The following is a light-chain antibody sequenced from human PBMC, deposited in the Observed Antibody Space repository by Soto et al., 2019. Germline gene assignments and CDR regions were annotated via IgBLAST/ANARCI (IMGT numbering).Light chain of an antibody. CDR1: SSDVGSYNS. V-gene: IGLV2-14*01. CDR3: SSYTTSATLV. Sequence: QSALTQPASVSGSLGQSIAISCTGTSSDVGSYNSVSWYQQFPGKAPKLILYAVTNRPSGVSNRFSGSKSGNTASLTISGLQAEDEADYFCSSYTTSATLVFGVGTKLTVL. CDR2: AVT. J-gene: IGLJ2*01.